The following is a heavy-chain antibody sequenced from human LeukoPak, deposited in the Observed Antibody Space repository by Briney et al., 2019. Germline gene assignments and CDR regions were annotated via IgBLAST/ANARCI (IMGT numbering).Heavy chain of an antibody. Sequence: GGSLRLSCAASGFTFSSYWMHWVRHAPGKGLVWVSRINSDGSSTSYADSVKGRFTISRDNAENTLYLQMNSLRAEDTALYYCSRDLGSGWYSDYWGQGTLVTVSS. CDR3: SRDLGSGWYSDY. D-gene: IGHD6-19*01. CDR1: GFTFSSYW. J-gene: IGHJ4*02. CDR2: INSDGSST. V-gene: IGHV3-74*01.